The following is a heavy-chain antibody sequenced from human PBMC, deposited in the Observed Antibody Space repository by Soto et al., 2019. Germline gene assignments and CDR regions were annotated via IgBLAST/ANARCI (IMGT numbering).Heavy chain of an antibody. CDR1: GIPVSSHY. Sequence: EVQLVESGGGLVQPGGSLRLSCVASGIPVSSHYMTWVRQALGKGLEWVSVLHSGGDTYYANSVKGRFTISRHDSTNTLFLQMNSLTAEDTAVYYCARDGPYYYASRMDVWGQGTTVTVSS. CDR2: LHSGGDT. CDR3: ARDGPYYYASRMDV. D-gene: IGHD3-10*01. V-gene: IGHV3-53*04. J-gene: IGHJ6*02.